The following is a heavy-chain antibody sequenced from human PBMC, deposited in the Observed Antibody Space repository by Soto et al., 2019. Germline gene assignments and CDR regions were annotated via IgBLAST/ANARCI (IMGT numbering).Heavy chain of an antibody. J-gene: IGHJ4*02. Sequence: SETLSLTCTVSVGSISSGGYYWNWIRQHPGKGLEWIGFIYYSGTTYYNPSLKSRVTISVDTSKNQLSLKLSSVTAADTAVYYCARSDCSSTSCPWDYWGQGTLVTVSS. CDR3: ARSDCSSTSCPWDY. CDR1: VGSISSGGYY. CDR2: IYYSGTT. V-gene: IGHV4-31*03. D-gene: IGHD2-2*01.